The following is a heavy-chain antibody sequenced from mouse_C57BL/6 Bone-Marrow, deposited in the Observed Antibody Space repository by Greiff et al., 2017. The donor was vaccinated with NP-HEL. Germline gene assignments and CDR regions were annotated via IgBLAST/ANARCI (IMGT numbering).Heavy chain of an antibody. Sequence: EVKLVESGGGLVQPGGSLKLSCAASGFTFSDYYMYWVRQTPEKRLEWVAYISNGGGSTYYLDTVKGRFTISRDNAKNTLYLQMSRLKSEDTAMYYCARHGASDAMDYWGQGTSVTVSS. CDR2: ISNGGGST. J-gene: IGHJ4*01. D-gene: IGHD3-1*01. CDR3: ARHGASDAMDY. V-gene: IGHV5-12*01. CDR1: GFTFSDYY.